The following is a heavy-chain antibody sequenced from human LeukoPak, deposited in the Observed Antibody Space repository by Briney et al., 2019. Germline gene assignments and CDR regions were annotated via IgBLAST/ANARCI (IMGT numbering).Heavy chain of an antibody. Sequence: GGSLRLSCAASGFTFSSYAMSWVRQAPGKGLEWVSFISGSGGRTYYADSVKGRITISRDNSKNTLYLQMNSLRAEDTAVYYCAKDPNSSGYLYYFDYWGQGTLVTVSS. D-gene: IGHD3-22*01. CDR1: GFTFSSYA. V-gene: IGHV3-23*01. CDR3: AKDPNSSGYLYYFDY. J-gene: IGHJ4*02. CDR2: ISGSGGRT.